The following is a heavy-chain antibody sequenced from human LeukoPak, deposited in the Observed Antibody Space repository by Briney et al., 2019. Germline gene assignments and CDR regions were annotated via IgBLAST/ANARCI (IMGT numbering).Heavy chain of an antibody. CDR1: GFTFSSYG. Sequence: GGSLRLSCVASGFTFSSYGMSWVRQAPGKGLEWVSAISGSDDSTYYADSVRGRFTISRDVSKNTLFLQMNSLKAEDTALYYCTKAKYYHFDYWGQGTLVTVSS. CDR2: ISGSDDST. CDR3: TKAKYYHFDY. V-gene: IGHV3-23*01. J-gene: IGHJ4*02. D-gene: IGHD3-16*01.